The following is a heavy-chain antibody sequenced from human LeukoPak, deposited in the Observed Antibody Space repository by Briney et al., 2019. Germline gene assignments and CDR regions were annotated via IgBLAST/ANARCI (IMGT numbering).Heavy chain of an antibody. D-gene: IGHD2-2*01. CDR3: AKGSIPAAITYYMDV. CDR2: IRYDGSNK. Sequence: GGSLRLSCAASGFTFSSYGMHWVRQAPGKGLEWVAFIRYDGSNKYYADSVKGRFTISRDNSKNTLYLQMDSLRAEDTAVYFCAKGSIPAAITYYMDVWGKGTTVTVSS. CDR1: GFTFSSYG. V-gene: IGHV3-30*02. J-gene: IGHJ6*03.